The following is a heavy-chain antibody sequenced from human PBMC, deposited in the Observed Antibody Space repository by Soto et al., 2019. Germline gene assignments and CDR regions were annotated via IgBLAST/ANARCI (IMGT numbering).Heavy chain of an antibody. CDR2: IMPVFGTA. Sequence: QVQLVQSGAEVKKPGSSVRVSCKVSGGSFRNYGITWVRQSPEQGLEWMGGIMPVFGTAVYAQKFQGRVTISADELTTTASLELRSLSSDDTAVYFCARARDYDLLTAREYALDVWGQGTTVTV. V-gene: IGHV1-69*01. D-gene: IGHD3-9*01. CDR3: ARARDYDLLTAREYALDV. CDR1: GGSFRNYG. J-gene: IGHJ6*02.